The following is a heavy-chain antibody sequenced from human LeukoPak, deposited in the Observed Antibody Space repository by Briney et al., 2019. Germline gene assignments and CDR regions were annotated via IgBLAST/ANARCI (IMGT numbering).Heavy chain of an antibody. CDR2: VNPNSGGT. Sequence: ASGQVTCKASGYTFTGYYMHWVRQAPGQGKAWMGWVNPNSGGTKNAQRRHGRVSMTRDTTISTAYIARSRLRCDDTASYCFERENRACYDIFAFDPWGQGTLVTVSS. CDR3: ERENRACYDIFAFDP. J-gene: IGHJ5*02. CDR1: GYTFTGYY. V-gene: IGHV1-2*02. D-gene: IGHD3-9*01.